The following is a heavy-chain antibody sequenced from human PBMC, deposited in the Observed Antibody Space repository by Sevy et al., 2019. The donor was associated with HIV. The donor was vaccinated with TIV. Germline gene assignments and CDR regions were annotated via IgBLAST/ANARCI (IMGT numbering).Heavy chain of an antibody. D-gene: IGHD2-2*01. CDR2: IKQDGSEK. CDR1: GFAFSSSW. V-gene: IGHV3-7*01. J-gene: IGHJ6*02. Sequence: GGSLRLSCAASGFAFSSSWMTWVRQAPGKGLEWVANIKQDGSEKYDVDFLKGRFTISRDNAKNSLYLQMNSLRAEDTAWYYCARLCTGFIYYYYYGMDVWGQGTTVTVSS. CDR3: ARLCTGFIYYYYYGMDV.